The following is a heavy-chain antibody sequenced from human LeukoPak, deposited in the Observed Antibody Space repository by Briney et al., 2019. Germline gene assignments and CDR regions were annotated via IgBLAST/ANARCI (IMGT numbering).Heavy chain of an antibody. J-gene: IGHJ4*02. Sequence: GGSLRLSCAASGFTFSSYAMHWVRQAPGKGLEYVSAISSNGGSTYYANSVKGRFTISRDNSKNTLYLQMGSLRAEDMAVYYCARVGSSSWGQGTLVTVSS. V-gene: IGHV3-64*01. CDR1: GFTFSSYA. CDR3: ARVGSSS. CDR2: ISSNGGST. D-gene: IGHD6-13*01.